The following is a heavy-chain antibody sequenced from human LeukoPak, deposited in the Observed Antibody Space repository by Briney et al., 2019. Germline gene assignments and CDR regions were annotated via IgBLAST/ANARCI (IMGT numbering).Heavy chain of an antibody. CDR1: GFTFSIYE. D-gene: IGHD2-2*01. V-gene: IGHV3-48*03. CDR2: ISSSRSNTI. Sequence: GGSLRLSCAASGFTFSIYEMNWVRQAPGKGLEWVSYISSSRSNTIYYADSVKGRFTISRDNSKNTLYLQMSSLRAEDTAVYYCVKGRVVVVPAAPTQFDYWGQGTLVTVSS. CDR3: VKGRVVVVPAAPTQFDY. J-gene: IGHJ4*02.